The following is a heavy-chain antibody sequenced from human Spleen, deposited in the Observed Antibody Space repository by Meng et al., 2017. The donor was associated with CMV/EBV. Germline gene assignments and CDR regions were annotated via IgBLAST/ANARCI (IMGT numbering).Heavy chain of an antibody. CDR2: ISYDGTNK. J-gene: IGHJ4*02. Sequence: GSLRLSCAASGFTFSSYGIHWVRQAPGKGLEWVALISYDGTNKYYADSVKGRFIISRDNSKNTLYLQMNSLRPEDMAVYYCARVDNGYDLPFDYWGQGTLVTVSS. D-gene: IGHD5-12*01. V-gene: IGHV3-30*19. CDR3: ARVDNGYDLPFDY. CDR1: GFTFSSYG.